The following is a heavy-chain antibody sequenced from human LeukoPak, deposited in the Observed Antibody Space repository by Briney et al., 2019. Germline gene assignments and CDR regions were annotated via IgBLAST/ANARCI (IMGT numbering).Heavy chain of an antibody. CDR2: IAISGTYI. D-gene: IGHD1-26*01. CDR1: GFILSDYN. J-gene: IGHJ4*02. CDR3: TRDLSATARAYDY. V-gene: IGHV3-21*01. Sequence: GGSLRLPCAASGFILSDYNMSWVRQAPGKGLEWVSFIAISGTYITYADSVKGRFTISRDNAKNSLYLQMNSLRVEDTAVYYCTRDLSATARAYDYWGQGTLVTVSS.